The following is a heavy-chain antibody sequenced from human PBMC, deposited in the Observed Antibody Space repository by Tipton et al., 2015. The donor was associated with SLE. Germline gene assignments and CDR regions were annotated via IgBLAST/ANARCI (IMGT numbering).Heavy chain of an antibody. CDR3: ARASGGEGATAFDI. D-gene: IGHD1-26*01. CDR1: GGSFSGYY. V-gene: IGHV4-34*01. Sequence: TLSLTCAVYGGSFSGYYWSWLRQPPGTGLEWIGEISHSGSTNYNPSLKSRVTLSVDTSKNQSSLKLCSVTPADTAAYYCARASGGEGATAFDIWGQGTMVTVSS. CDR2: ISHSGST. J-gene: IGHJ3*02.